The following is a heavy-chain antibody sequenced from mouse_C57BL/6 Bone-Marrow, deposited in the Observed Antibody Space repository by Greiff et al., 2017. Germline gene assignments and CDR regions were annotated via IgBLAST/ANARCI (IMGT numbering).Heavy chain of an antibody. J-gene: IGHJ1*03. CDR2: IYPGNSDT. D-gene: IGHD1-1*01. Sequence: VQLQQSGTVLARPGASVKMSCKTSGYTFTSYWMHWVKQRPGQGLEWIGAIYPGNSDTSYNQKFKGKAKLTAVTSASTAYMELSSLTNEDSAVYYCTMTTVPATGYFDVWGTGTTVTVSS. CDR1: GYTFTSYW. V-gene: IGHV1-5*01. CDR3: TMTTVPATGYFDV.